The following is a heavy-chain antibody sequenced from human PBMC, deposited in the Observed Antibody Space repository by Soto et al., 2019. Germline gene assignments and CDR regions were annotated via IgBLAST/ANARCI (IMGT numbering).Heavy chain of an antibody. J-gene: IGHJ5*02. CDR1: GFTFSNYA. Sequence: EMQLLESGGGLVQPGGSLRLSCAASGFTFSNYAMSWVRQAPGKGLEWVSAISASGGSTYYADSVKGRFTISRDNSVDTLFLQMNSLRVEDTAVYYWAKVGPWAEVKPSLDLFDIWGQVTLVTVSS. D-gene: IGHD3-10*01. CDR2: ISASGGST. V-gene: IGHV3-23*01. CDR3: AKVGPWAEVKPSLDLFDI.